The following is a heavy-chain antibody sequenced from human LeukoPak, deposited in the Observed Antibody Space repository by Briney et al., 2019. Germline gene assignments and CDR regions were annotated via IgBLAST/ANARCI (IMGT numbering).Heavy chain of an antibody. V-gene: IGHV3-64D*09. D-gene: IGHD2-15*01. CDR3: ARDFCSAGSCYPDN. CDR2: ITGNGGGT. Sequence: GGSLRLSCSASGFTFSIYAMQWVRQAPGKGLEYVSSITGNGGGTYYADSVKGRFTISRDNSKNTLYLQMSSLRAEDTAVFYCARDFCSAGSCYPDNWGQGTLVTVSS. J-gene: IGHJ4*02. CDR1: GFTFSIYA.